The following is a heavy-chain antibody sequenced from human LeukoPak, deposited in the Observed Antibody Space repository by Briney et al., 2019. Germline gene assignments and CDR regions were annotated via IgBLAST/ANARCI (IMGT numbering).Heavy chain of an antibody. J-gene: IGHJ2*01. V-gene: IGHV4-59*01. CDR1: GGSISSYY. CDR2: IYHSGST. CDR3: ARYRNIVGATFRFFDL. Sequence: SETLSLTCTVSGGSISSYYWSWIRQPPGKGLEWIGYIYHSGSTNYNPSLKSRVTISVDTSKNQFSLKLNSVTAADTAVYYCARYRNIVGATFRFFDLWGRGTLVTVSS. D-gene: IGHD1-26*01.